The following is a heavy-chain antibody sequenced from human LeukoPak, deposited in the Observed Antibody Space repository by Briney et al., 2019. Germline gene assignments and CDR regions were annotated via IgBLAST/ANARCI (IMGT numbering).Heavy chain of an antibody. V-gene: IGHV1-18*01. J-gene: IGHJ4*02. CDR3: ARGPEDGSSRPSFDY. CDR1: GYYFTSYA. D-gene: IGHD1-26*01. Sequence: GASVKVSCKASGYYFTSYAISWVRQAPGQGLEWMGWINTYNGNTNYAQKLQGRVTMTTDTSTSTAYMELRSLRSDDTAVYYCARGPEDGSSRPSFDYWGQGTLVTVSS. CDR2: INTYNGNT.